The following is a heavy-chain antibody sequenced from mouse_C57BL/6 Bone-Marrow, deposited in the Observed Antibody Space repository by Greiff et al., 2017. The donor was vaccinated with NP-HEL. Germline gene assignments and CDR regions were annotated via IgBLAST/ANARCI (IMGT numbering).Heavy chain of an antibody. CDR1: GYTFTDYY. J-gene: IGHJ1*03. V-gene: IGHV1-19*01. CDR2: INPYNGGT. Sequence: EVQLQQSGPVLVKPGASVKMSCKASGYTFTDYYMNWVKQSHGKSLEWIGVINPYNGGTSYNQKFKGKATLTVDKSSSTAYMELNSLTSEDSAVYYCARRGYYGSSLYWYFDVWGTGTTVTVSS. D-gene: IGHD1-1*01. CDR3: ARRGYYGSSLYWYFDV.